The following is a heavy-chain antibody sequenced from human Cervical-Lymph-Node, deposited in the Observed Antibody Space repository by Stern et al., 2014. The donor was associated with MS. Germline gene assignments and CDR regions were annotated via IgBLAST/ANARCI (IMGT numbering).Heavy chain of an antibody. CDR1: GFTFSSYG. CDR2: ISYDGSNK. Sequence: QVQLVQSGGGVVQPGRSLRLSCAASGFTFSSYGMHWVRQAPGKGLEWVAVISYDGSNKYYADSVKGRFTISRDNSKNTLYLQMNSLRAEDTAVYYCAKVIDSSGWDYYFDYWGQGTLVTVSS. J-gene: IGHJ4*02. V-gene: IGHV3-30*18. CDR3: AKVIDSSGWDYYFDY. D-gene: IGHD6-19*01.